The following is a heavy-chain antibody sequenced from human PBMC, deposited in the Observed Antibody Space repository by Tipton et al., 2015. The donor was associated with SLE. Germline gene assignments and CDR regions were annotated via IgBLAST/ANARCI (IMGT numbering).Heavy chain of an antibody. CDR1: GGSISESTYS. V-gene: IGHV4-39*07. Sequence: TLSLTCTVSGGSISESTYSWDWIRQAPGKGLEWIGSMYFSGNTYYNPFLRSRVTISADMSKNQFSLKLTSVTAADTAVYYCARDPKYWGQGTLVIVSS. CDR2: MYFSGNT. CDR3: ARDPKY. J-gene: IGHJ4*02.